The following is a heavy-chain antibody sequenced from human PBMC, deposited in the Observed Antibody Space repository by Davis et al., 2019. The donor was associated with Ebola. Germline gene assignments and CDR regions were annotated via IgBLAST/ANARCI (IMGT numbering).Heavy chain of an antibody. CDR2: INTNTGNP. V-gene: IGHV7-4-1*02. Sequence: ASVKVSCKASGYTFTSYAMNWVRQAPGQGLEWMGWINTNTGNPTYAQGFTGRFVFSLDTSVSTAYLQISSLKASDTAMYYCARESSGSYYAGYYYGMDVWGKGTTVTVSS. J-gene: IGHJ6*04. D-gene: IGHD1-26*01. CDR1: GYTFTSYA. CDR3: ARESSGSYYAGYYYGMDV.